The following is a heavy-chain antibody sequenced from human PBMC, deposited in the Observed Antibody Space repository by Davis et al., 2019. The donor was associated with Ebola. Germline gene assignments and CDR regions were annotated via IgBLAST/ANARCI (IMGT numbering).Heavy chain of an antibody. CDR2: TYYSSKWYN. J-gene: IGHJ6*04. V-gene: IGHV6-1*01. D-gene: IGHD5-18*01. CDR3: ARGWLRGGMDV. CDR1: GDSVAVGSGG. Sequence: HSQTLSLTCAISGDSVAVGSGGWNWIRQSPSSGLEWLGRTYYSSKWYNGYAESVKSRINISPDTAKNQFSLQLNSVTPEDTALYYCARGWLRGGMDVWGEGTTVTVSS.